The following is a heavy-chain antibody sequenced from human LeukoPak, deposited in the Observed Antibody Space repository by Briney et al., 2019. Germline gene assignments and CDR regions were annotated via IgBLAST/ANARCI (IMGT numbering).Heavy chain of an antibody. CDR2: INHSGST. V-gene: IGHV4-34*01. CDR1: GGSFSGYY. CDR3: ARSTWYYYGSGSSNWFDP. Sequence: SETLSLTCAVYGGSFSGYYWSWIRQPPGKGLEWIGEINHSGSTNYNPSLKSRVTISVDTSKNQFSLKLSSVTAADTAVYYCARSTWYYYGSGSSNWFDPWGQGTLVTVSS. J-gene: IGHJ5*02. D-gene: IGHD3-10*01.